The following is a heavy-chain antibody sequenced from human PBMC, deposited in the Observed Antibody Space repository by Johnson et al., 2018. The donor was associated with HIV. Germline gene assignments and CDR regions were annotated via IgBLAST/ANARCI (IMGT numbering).Heavy chain of an antibody. J-gene: IGHJ3*02. CDR1: GFTFDDYA. D-gene: IGHD7-27*01. Sequence: VQLVESGGGLVQPGRSLRLSCAASGFTFDDYAMHWVRQAPGKGLEWVSGISWNSGSIGYADSVKGRFTISRDNAKNSLYLQMNSLRAEDTAVYYCARLTGDEAFDIWGQGTMVTVSS. CDR3: ARLTGDEAFDI. CDR2: ISWNSGSI. V-gene: IGHV3-9*01.